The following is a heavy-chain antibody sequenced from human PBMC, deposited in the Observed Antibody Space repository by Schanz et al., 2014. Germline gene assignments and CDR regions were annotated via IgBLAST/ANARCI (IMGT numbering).Heavy chain of an antibody. CDR1: GGSISSGSYY. D-gene: IGHD1-26*01. CDR3: ARDKSGTYYTFDL. J-gene: IGHJ4*02. V-gene: IGHV4-61*10. Sequence: QVQLQESGPGLVKPSQTLSLTCTVSGGSISSGSYYWSWIRQPAGKGLEWIGYISYSGSTNYSPSLKSRVTISLDTSNNQISLKLRSVSAADTAVYYCARDKSGTYYTFDLWGPGTQVTVSS. CDR2: ISYSGST.